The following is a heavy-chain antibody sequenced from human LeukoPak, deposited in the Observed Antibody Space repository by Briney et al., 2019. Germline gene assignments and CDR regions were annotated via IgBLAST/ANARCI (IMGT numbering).Heavy chain of an antibody. CDR1: GFTFDDYA. D-gene: IGHD5-18*01. CDR3: AKDRRGYSYGPFDY. J-gene: IGHJ4*02. V-gene: IGHV3-43D*03. CDR2: ISWDGGST. Sequence: PGGSLRLSWAATGFTFDDYAMHWFRQPPGKGLEWVSLISWDGGSTYYADSVKGRFTISRENSQNSLYLQMNSLRAEDTAWYFCAKDRRGYSYGPFDYWGEGALVTVSS.